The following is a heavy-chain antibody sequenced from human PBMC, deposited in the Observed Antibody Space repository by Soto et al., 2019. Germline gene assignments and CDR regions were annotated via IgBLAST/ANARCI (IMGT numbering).Heavy chain of an antibody. CDR2: INAVNGNT. D-gene: IGHD2-21*02. Sequence: GASVKVSCNASGYTFTSYAMHWVLQSPGQRLEWMGWINAVNGNTKYSQKFQGRVTITRDTSASTAYMKLSSLRSEDTAVYYCARTYCGGDCYFDFDYWGQGTLVTVSS. CDR3: ARTYCGGDCYFDFDY. V-gene: IGHV1-3*01. J-gene: IGHJ4*02. CDR1: GYTFTSYA.